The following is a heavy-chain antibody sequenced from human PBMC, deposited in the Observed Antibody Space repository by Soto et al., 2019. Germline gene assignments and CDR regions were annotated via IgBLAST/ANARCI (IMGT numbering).Heavy chain of an antibody. Sequence: QVLLQESGPGLVKPSGTLSLTCSVSGGSISNGYWWTWVRQSPGKGLEWIGEIYHSGTTNYNPSLKSRVTISVDMDKTQFSLNVISVAAADTALYYCARGGRGDRVGWYYFDYWGQGTLVTVSS. D-gene: IGHD2-15*01. V-gene: IGHV4-4*02. CDR1: GGSISNGYW. CDR2: IYHSGTT. CDR3: ARGGRGDRVGWYYFDY. J-gene: IGHJ4*02.